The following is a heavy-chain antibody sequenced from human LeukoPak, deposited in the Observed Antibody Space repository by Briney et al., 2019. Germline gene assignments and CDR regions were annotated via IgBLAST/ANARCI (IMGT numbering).Heavy chain of an antibody. D-gene: IGHD3-10*01. J-gene: IGHJ4*02. CDR2: LSYDGSTE. V-gene: IGHV3-30*04. CDR1: GLTFRSSA. Sequence: GRSLRLSCAASGLTFRSSAMHWVRQAPGMGLQWVALLSYDGSTEYHADSVKGRFTISRDTSKNTLYLQMNSLRAEDTAVYYCARALWVGGYFDYWGQGTRVTVSS. CDR3: ARALWVGGYFDY.